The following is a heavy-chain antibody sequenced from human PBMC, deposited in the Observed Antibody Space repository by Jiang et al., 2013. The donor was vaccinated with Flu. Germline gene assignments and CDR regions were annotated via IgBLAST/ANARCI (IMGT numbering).Heavy chain of an antibody. Sequence: QLLESGGGVVQPGRSLRLSCAASGFTFSNYAIHWVRQTPGKGLEWVAVILYDGSNEYYADSVKGRFTISRDESKSTLFLQMNSLRPEDTAVYYCARDAKVVAGIYWYFDLWGRGTLVTVSS. J-gene: IGHJ2*01. V-gene: IGHV3-30-3*01. CDR3: ARDAKVVAGIYWYFDL. D-gene: IGHD6-19*01. CDR2: ILYDGSNE. CDR1: GFTFSNYA.